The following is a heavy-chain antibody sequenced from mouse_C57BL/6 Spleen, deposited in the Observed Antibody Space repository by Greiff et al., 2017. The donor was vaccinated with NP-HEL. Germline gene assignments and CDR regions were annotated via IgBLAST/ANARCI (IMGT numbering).Heavy chain of an antibody. CDR1: GFTFSDYY. D-gene: IGHD1-2*01. J-gene: IGHJ1*03. CDR3: ARALLLRLGDYWYFDV. Sequence: EVKLVESEGGLVQPGSSMKLSCTASGFTFSDYYMAWVRQVPEKGLEWVANINYDGSSTYYLDSLKSRFIISRDNAKNILYLQMSSLKSEDTATYYCARALLLRLGDYWYFDVWGTGTTVTVSS. CDR2: INYDGSST. V-gene: IGHV5-16*01.